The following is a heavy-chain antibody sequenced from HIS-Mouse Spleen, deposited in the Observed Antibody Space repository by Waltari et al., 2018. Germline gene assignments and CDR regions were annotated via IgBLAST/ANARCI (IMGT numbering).Heavy chain of an antibody. V-gene: IGHV4-39*07. CDR1: GGSISSSSYY. Sequence: QLQLQESGPGLVKPSETLSLTCTVSGGSISSSSYYWGWLRQPPGKGLEWIGSIDYSGGTYYNPYLKSRVTISVDTSKNQFSRKLSSVTAADTAVYYCAREIPYSSSWYDWYFDLWGRGTLVTVSS. CDR2: IDYSGGT. D-gene: IGHD6-13*01. J-gene: IGHJ2*01. CDR3: AREIPYSSSWYDWYFDL.